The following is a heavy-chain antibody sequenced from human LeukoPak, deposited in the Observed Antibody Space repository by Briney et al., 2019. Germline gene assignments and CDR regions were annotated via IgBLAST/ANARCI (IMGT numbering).Heavy chain of an antibody. CDR1: GGSIRRYY. Sequence: PSQTLSLTCTLSGGSIRRYYWSWIRQPPGKRLERIWYIYTSGSTNYNPSLKSRVTISVDTSKNQFPLKLSSVTAADTAVYYFARHRSSAAAFDIWGQGTMVTVSS. J-gene: IGHJ3*02. V-gene: IGHV4-4*09. D-gene: IGHD6-6*01. CDR3: ARHRSSAAAFDI. CDR2: IYTSGST.